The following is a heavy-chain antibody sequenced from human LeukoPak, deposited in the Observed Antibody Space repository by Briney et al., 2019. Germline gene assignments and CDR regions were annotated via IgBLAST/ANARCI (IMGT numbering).Heavy chain of an antibody. CDR1: GFTFDDYG. V-gene: IGHV3-20*04. J-gene: IGHJ4*02. CDR2: INWNGGST. CDR3: ASSWGGSYYLGFDY. D-gene: IGHD3-10*01. Sequence: VGSLRLSCAASGFTFDDYGMSWVRQVPGKGLEWVSGINWNGGSTGYADSVKGRFTIYRDNAKNSLYLQMNSLRAEDTALYYCASSWGGSYYLGFDYWGQGTLVTVPS.